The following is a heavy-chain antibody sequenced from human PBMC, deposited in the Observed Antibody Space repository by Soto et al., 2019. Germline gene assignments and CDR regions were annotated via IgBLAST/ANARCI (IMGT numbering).Heavy chain of an antibody. CDR2: TRDKPNSYTT. V-gene: IGHV3-72*01. CDR1: GFTLSDYY. D-gene: IGHD4-4*01. CDR3: GRGGYRHYSAYYYYALDV. J-gene: IGHJ6*02. Sequence: LRLSCVASGFTLSDYYVDWVRQAPGKGLEWVGRTRDKPNSYTTEYAASVEGRFTISRDDSKNSLYLQLNSLNTEDTAVYYCGRGGYRHYSAYYYYALDVWGQGTTVTVSS.